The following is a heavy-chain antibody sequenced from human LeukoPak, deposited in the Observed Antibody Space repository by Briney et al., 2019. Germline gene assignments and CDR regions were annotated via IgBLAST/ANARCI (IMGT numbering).Heavy chain of an antibody. D-gene: IGHD2-2*03. Sequence: GGSLRLSCAASGFTFSSYGMSWVRQAPGKGLELVSDISGSGDRTDYADSVKGRLTVSRDNSKDTVYLEMNSVRAEDTAIYYCAKRGYCSGITCYLNYFDPWGQGTLVTVSS. J-gene: IGHJ5*02. V-gene: IGHV3-23*01. CDR1: GFTFSSYG. CDR2: ISGSGDRT. CDR3: AKRGYCSGITCYLNYFDP.